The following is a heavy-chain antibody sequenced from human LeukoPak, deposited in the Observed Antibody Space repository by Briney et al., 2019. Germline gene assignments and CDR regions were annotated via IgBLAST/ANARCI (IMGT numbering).Heavy chain of an antibody. CDR1: GYTFNNHD. J-gene: IGHJ4*02. CDR3: GKSSGDYFFDY. D-gene: IGHD2-15*01. V-gene: IGHV1-8*01. Sequence: ASVKLSCTASGYTFNNHDISWVRQATGQGLEWVGRMNPNSGNTAYAQNLQGRVTITWESSTNTAFLEVAALRSDDTAVYYCGKSSGDYFFDYWGQGTLVTVSS. CDR2: MNPNSGNT.